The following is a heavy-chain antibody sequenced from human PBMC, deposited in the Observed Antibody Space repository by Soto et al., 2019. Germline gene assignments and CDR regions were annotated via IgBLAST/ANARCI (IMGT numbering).Heavy chain of an antibody. CDR2: ISSRGTYI. CDR3: VRAGHVFDVHYYGMDL. V-gene: IGHV3-21*01. CDR1: GLTFNDYR. J-gene: IGHJ6*02. D-gene: IGHD3-10*01. Sequence: GGSLRVSCEASGLTFNDYRMDWVRQAREKGLEGVSSISSRGTYIYCADPVKGRFAISRDNANNVMYLPVDTLRAEDTAAHYCVRAGHVFDVHYYGMDLWGQGTTVTVSS.